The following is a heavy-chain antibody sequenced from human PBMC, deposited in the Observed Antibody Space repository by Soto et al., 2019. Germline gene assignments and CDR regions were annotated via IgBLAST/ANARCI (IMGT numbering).Heavy chain of an antibody. CDR2: IDDSGTT. D-gene: IGHD3-22*01. V-gene: IGHV4-59*01. J-gene: IGHJ4*02. CDR3: ARQGYYDNSGYSGTFDS. CDR1: GGSIRSYY. Sequence: SETLSLTCTVSGGSIRSYYWNWIRQPPGKGLEWIGYIDDSGTTSYNPSLKSRVTISVDTSKNQFSLRLNSVTAADTAVYYCARQGYYDNSGYSGTFDSWGQGFVVTVSS.